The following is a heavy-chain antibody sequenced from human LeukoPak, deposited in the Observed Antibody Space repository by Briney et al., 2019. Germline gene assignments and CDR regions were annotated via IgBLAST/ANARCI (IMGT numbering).Heavy chain of an antibody. D-gene: IGHD6-19*01. CDR1: GFTFSSNS. V-gene: IGHV3-21*01. CDR2: ISSSSTYI. Sequence: GGSLRLSCAASGFTFSSNSMNWVRQAPGKGLEWVSSISSSSTYIHYADSVKGRFTISRDNAKNTLDLQMNSLRAEDTAIYYCARVILYSSGWYAGNDYWGQGTLVTVSS. J-gene: IGHJ4*02. CDR3: ARVILYSSGWYAGNDY.